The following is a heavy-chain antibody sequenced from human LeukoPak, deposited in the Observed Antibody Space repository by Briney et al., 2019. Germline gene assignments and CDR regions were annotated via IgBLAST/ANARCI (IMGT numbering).Heavy chain of an antibody. D-gene: IGHD3-22*01. CDR2: IYSGGST. CDR1: RFTVSSNY. Sequence: PGGSLRLSCAASRFTVSSNYMSWVRQAPGKGLEWVSVIYSGGSTYYADSVKGRFTISRDNSKNTLYLQMNSLRAEDTAVYYCARERVLDSSGPFFDYWGQGTLVTVSS. J-gene: IGHJ4*02. CDR3: ARERVLDSSGPFFDY. V-gene: IGHV3-53*01.